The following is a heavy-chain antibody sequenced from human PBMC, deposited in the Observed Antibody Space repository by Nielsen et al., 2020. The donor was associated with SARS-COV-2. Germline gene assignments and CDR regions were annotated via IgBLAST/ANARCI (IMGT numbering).Heavy chain of an antibody. CDR3: ARDSDYRVNGMDV. D-gene: IGHD4-11*01. CDR2: ISLDGGEN. CDR1: GFTFSSYG. Sequence: GGSLRLSCVGFGFTFSSYGIHWVRQAPGKGLEWVAVISLDGGENHYVDSVKGRFTISRDNSKNTLYLQMNSLRAEDSAVYYCARDSDYRVNGMDVWGQGTTVTVSS. J-gene: IGHJ6*02. V-gene: IGHV3-30*03.